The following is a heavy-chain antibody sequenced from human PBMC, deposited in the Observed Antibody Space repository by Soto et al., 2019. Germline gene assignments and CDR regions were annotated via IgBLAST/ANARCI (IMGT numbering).Heavy chain of an antibody. V-gene: IGHV5-51*01. CDR1: GYSFTSYW. Sequence: PGASLKISCKGSGYSFTSYWIGWVRQMPGKGLEWMGIIYPGDSDTRYSPSFQGQVTISADKSISTTYLQWSSLKASDTAMYYCARHKYYYDSSGYPYYFDYWGQGTLVTVSS. CDR2: IYPGDSDT. CDR3: ARHKYYYDSSGYPYYFDY. J-gene: IGHJ4*02. D-gene: IGHD3-22*01.